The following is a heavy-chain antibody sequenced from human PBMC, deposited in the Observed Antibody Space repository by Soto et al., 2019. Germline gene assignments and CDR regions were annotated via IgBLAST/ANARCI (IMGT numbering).Heavy chain of an antibody. CDR2: IYPGDSDT. CDR3: ARHKSPGDFGSGYYYMDV. Sequence: GESLKISCKGSGYSFTSYWIGWVRQMPGKGLEWMGIIYPGDSDTRYSPSFQGQVTISADKSISTAYLQWSSLKASDTAMYYCARHKSPGDFGSGYYYMDVWGKGTTVTVS. V-gene: IGHV5-51*01. J-gene: IGHJ6*03. D-gene: IGHD3-16*01. CDR1: GYSFTSYW.